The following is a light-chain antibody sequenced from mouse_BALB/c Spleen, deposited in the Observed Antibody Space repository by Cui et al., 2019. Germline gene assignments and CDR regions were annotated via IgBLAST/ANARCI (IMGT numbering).Light chain of an antibody. CDR2: DTS. V-gene: IGKV4-55*01. CDR1: SRVSY. Sequence: QIVLTQSPAIMSASPGENVTMTCSASSRVSYMYWYQQKPGSSPRLLIYDTSNLASGVPVRFSGSGSGTSYSLTISRMEAEDAATYYCQQWSSYPRTFGGGTKLEIK. J-gene: IGKJ1*01. CDR3: QQWSSYPRT.